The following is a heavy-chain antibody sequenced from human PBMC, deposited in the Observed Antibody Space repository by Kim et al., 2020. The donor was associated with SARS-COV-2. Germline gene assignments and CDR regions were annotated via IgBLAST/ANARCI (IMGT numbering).Heavy chain of an antibody. D-gene: IGHD6-13*01. Sequence: GGSLRLSCAASGFTFSDYYMSWIRQAPGKGLEWVSYISSSSSYTNYADSVKGRFTISRDNAKNSLYLQMNSLRAEDTAVYYCARVGSSWYAFDYWGQGTLVTVSS. V-gene: IGHV3-11*06. CDR1: GFTFSDYY. CDR3: ARVGSSWYAFDY. J-gene: IGHJ4*02. CDR2: ISSSSSYT.